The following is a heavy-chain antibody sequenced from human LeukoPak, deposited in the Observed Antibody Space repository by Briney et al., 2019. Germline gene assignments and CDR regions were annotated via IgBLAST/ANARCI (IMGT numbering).Heavy chain of an antibody. Sequence: ASVKVSCKASGYTFTSYGISWVRQAPGQGLEWMGWISAYNGNTNYAQKLQGRVTMTTDTSTSTAYMELRSLRSDDTAAYYCARGNGSYRFGYYYMDVWGKGTTVTVSS. D-gene: IGHD1-26*01. CDR2: ISAYNGNT. CDR3: ARGNGSYRFGYYYMDV. J-gene: IGHJ6*03. CDR1: GYTFTSYG. V-gene: IGHV1-18*01.